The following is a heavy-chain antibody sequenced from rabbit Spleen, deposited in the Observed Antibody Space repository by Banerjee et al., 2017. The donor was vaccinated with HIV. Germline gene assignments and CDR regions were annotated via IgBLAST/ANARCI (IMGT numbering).Heavy chain of an antibody. D-gene: IGHD4-2*01. CDR3: ARDLYVGSGGAGDGLDL. J-gene: IGHJ3*01. V-gene: IGHV1S45*01. Sequence: QEQLVESGGGLVRPEGSLKLSCKASGFSFSNKAVMCWVRQAPGKGLEWIACINAVTAKAVYASWAKGRFTFSKTSSTTVTLQVTSLTAADTATYSCARDLYVGSGGAGDGLDLWGQGTLVTVS. CDR2: INAVTAKA. CDR1: GFSFSNKAV.